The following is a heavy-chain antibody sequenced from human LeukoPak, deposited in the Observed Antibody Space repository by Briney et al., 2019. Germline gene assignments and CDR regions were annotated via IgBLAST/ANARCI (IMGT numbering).Heavy chain of an antibody. CDR3: ARGLWTVGY. Sequence: SETLSLTCAVYGGSFSGHYWSWIRQPPGKGLEWIGEINHSGSTNYNPSLKSRVTISVDTSKNQFSLKLSSVTAADTAVYYCARGLWTVGYWGQGTLVTVSS. CDR1: GGSFSGHY. CDR2: INHSGST. J-gene: IGHJ4*02. V-gene: IGHV4-34*01. D-gene: IGHD3/OR15-3a*01.